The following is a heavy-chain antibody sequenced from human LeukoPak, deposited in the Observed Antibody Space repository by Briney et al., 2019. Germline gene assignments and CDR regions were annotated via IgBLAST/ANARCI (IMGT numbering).Heavy chain of an antibody. CDR3: AIDGGPAHLDAFDS. CDR1: GFTFSSYG. D-gene: IGHD4-23*01. Sequence: GGSLRLSCAASGFTFSSYGMHWVRQAPGKGLEWVAVIWYDGSNKYYADSVKGRFTISRDNSKNTLYLQMNSLRAEDTAVYYCAIDGGPAHLDAFDSWGQGTVVTVSS. V-gene: IGHV3-33*01. J-gene: IGHJ3*02. CDR2: IWYDGSNK.